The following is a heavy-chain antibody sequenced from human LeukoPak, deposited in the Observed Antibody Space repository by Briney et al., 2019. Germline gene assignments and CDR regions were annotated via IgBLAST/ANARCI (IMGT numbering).Heavy chain of an antibody. J-gene: IGHJ6*03. CDR3: AKGSKAVIFTRDHYMDV. D-gene: IGHD3/OR15-3a*01. CDR1: GLTFDDSG. V-gene: IGHV3-20*04. Sequence: GGSLRLSCAAPGLTFDDSGMSWGRQAPGKGLEWASGFNWTGGSKGYADSVKARFTISRDNAKDHLYLQMNSLRAEDTAVYYCAKGSKAVIFTRDHYMDVWGKGSTVTISS. CDR2: FNWTGGSK.